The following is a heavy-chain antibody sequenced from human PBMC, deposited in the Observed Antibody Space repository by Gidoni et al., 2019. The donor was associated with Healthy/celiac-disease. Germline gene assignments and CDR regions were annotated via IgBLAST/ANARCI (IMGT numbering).Heavy chain of an antibody. V-gene: IGHV3-7*05. CDR3: ARDIGYCSGGSCSPLDY. CDR2: IRKDGSEK. Sequence: VQLVESGGGLVQPGGSLRLSCAASGFPFSSYWLSWVRQAPGKGRGWVANIRKDGSEKYYVDSVKGRLTISRDNAKNSLYLQMNSLRAEDTAVYYCARDIGYCSGGSCSPLDYWGQGTLVTVSS. CDR1: GFPFSSYW. J-gene: IGHJ4*02. D-gene: IGHD2-15*01.